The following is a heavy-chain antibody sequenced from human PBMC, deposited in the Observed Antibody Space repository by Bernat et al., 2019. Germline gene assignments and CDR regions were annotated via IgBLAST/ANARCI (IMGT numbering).Heavy chain of an antibody. J-gene: IGHJ5*02. Sequence: QVTLRESVPTLVKPTQTLTLTCTFSGFSLTTRGVCVSWIRQPPGKALEWLARIDWDDDKYYTPSLKTRLTILKDTSKNHVVLIMTNMDPVDTGTYYCTRVASHGGNWDWFDTWGQGTQVTVSS. CDR3: TRVASHGGNWDWFDT. D-gene: IGHD2-2*01. V-gene: IGHV2-70*15. CDR1: GFSLTTRGVC. CDR2: IDWDDDK.